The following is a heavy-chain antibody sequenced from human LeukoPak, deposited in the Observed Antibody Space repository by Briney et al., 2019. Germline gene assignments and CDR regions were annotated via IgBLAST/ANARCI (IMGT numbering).Heavy chain of an antibody. V-gene: IGHV1-8*01. CDR3: ARAEMATIDLDY. J-gene: IGHJ4*02. CDR1: GYSLTSYD. Sequence: GASVKVSCKASGYSLTSYDINWVRQATGQGLEWMGWLNPNSGNTGYAQKFKGRVTKTRDTSISTAYMELSRLRSDDTAVYYCARAEMATIDLDYWGQGTLVTVSS. D-gene: IGHD5-24*01. CDR2: LNPNSGNT.